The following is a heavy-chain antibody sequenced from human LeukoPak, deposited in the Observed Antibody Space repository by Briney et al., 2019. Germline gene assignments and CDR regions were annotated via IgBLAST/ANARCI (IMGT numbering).Heavy chain of an antibody. CDR2: ISAYNGNT. D-gene: IGHD5-18*01. J-gene: IGHJ4*02. CDR1: GYTFTSYG. Sequence: ASVKVSCKASGYTFTSYGISWVRQAPGQGLEWMGWISAYNGNTNYAQKLQGRVTMTTDTSTSTAYMELRSLRSDDTALYYCAKEITSGFSNGFPFDYWGQGTLVTVSS. V-gene: IGHV1-18*04. CDR3: AKEITSGFSNGFPFDY.